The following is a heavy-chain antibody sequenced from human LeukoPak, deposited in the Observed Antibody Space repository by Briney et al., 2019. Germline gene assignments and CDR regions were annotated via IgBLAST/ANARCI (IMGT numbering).Heavy chain of an antibody. D-gene: IGHD2-15*01. CDR1: GYTFTGYY. V-gene: IGHV1-2*02. Sequence: ASVKVSCRTSGYTFTGYYIHWVRQAPGQGLEWMGWINPNSGGTNYAQSFQGRVTMTRDTSSSTAHMELSRLRSDDTAVYYCARGDCSVSGCHGGNWFDPWGQGTLVRVSS. CDR3: ARGDCSVSGCHGGNWFDP. CDR2: INPNSGGT. J-gene: IGHJ5*02.